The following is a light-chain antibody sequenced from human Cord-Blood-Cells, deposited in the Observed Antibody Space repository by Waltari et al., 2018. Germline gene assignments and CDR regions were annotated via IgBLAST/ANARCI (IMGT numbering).Light chain of an antibody. J-gene: IGKJ1*01. Sequence: DIQMTQSPSSLSASLGDRVTITCRASKSISSYLNGYQQKPGKAPKILICAASSLQSGVPSRFSGSGSGTDFTLTISSLQPEDFATYYCQQSYSTPWTFGQGTKLEIK. CDR1: KSISSY. CDR2: AAS. CDR3: QQSYSTPWT. V-gene: IGKV1-39*01.